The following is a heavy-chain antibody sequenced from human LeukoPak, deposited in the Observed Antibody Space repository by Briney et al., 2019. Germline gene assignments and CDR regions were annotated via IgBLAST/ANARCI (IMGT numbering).Heavy chain of an antibody. V-gene: IGHV1-2*02. CDR2: INPSNGET. D-gene: IGHD3-16*01. Sequence: EASVKVSCRASGYTLSDNYLHWVRQAPGQRLEWMAWINPSNGETKFAPRFQGRVTMTRDTSISTAYMELSRLRPDDTAIYYCARSQFLTTNSGAWGSQPWGQGTLVTVSS. CDR3: ARSQFLTTNSGAWGSQP. CDR1: GYTLSDNY. J-gene: IGHJ1*01.